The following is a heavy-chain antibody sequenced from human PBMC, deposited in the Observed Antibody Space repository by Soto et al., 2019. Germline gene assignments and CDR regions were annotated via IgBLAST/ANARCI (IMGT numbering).Heavy chain of an antibody. J-gene: IGHJ4*02. D-gene: IGHD3-22*01. CDR1: GYTFNSYG. CDR3: ARRPRDRAPDF. V-gene: IGHV1-18*01. Sequence: QVQLVQSGAEVKKPGASVKVSCEASGYTFNSYGITWVRQAPGQGLEWIGWISAYNGKTNYAQNLQGRVTMTTDTSTSTAHMEFRSLIFDDTAVYFCARRPRDRAPDFWGQGTLVTVSS. CDR2: ISAYNGKT.